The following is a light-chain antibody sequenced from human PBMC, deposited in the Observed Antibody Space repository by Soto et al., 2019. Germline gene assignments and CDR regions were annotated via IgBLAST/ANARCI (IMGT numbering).Light chain of an antibody. CDR3: QHYSLYSPWT. CDR2: AAS. Sequence: DIQMTQSPSILSASVGDRVTITCRASQSISSWLAWYQQKPGKAPNLLIYAASNLQSGVPSRFSGSGSGTEFTLTISSLQPDDSATYYCQHYSLYSPWTFGQGTKVDIK. J-gene: IGKJ1*01. CDR1: QSISSW. V-gene: IGKV1-5*01.